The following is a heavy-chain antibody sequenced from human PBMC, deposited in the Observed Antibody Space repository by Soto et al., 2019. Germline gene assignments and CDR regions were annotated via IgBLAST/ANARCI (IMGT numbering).Heavy chain of an antibody. CDR2: ISYDGSNK. CDR1: GFTFSSYG. CDR3: ARPSYGSWSQHDY. V-gene: IGHV3-30*03. J-gene: IGHJ4*02. D-gene: IGHD3-10*01. Sequence: QVQLVESGGGVVQPGRSRRLSCAASGFTFSSYGRHWVGQAPGKGLEWEAVISYDGSNKDYADSVKGRFTISRDNFKNNLYLQMNRLRAEDTDVYYCARPSYGSWSQHDYWGQGTLVTVSS.